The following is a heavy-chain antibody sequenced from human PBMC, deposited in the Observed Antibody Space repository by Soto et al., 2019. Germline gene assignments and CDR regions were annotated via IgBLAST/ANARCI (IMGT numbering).Heavy chain of an antibody. CDR2: ISYDGSNK. CDR3: ARGRTIVVVPAAFFDY. D-gene: IGHD2-2*01. J-gene: IGHJ4*02. Sequence: GGSLRLSCAASGFTFSSYAMHWVRQAPGKGLEWVAVISYDGSNKYYADSVKGRFTISRDNSKNTLYLQMNSLRAEDTAVYYCARGRTIVVVPAAFFDYWGQGTLVTVSS. CDR1: GFTFSSYA. V-gene: IGHV3-30-3*01.